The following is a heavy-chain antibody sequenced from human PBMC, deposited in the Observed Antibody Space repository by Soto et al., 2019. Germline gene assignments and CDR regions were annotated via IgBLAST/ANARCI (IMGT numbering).Heavy chain of an antibody. Sequence: GESLKISCAASGFTFSSYGMHWVRQAPGKGLEWVAVIWYDGSNKYYADSVKGRFTISRDNSKNTLYLQMNSLRAEDTAVYYCARNTDAYDYVWGSYRSYVDYWGQGTLVTVSS. CDR2: IWYDGSNK. V-gene: IGHV3-33*01. CDR1: GFTFSSYG. D-gene: IGHD3-16*02. CDR3: ARNTDAYDYVWGSYRSYVDY. J-gene: IGHJ4*02.